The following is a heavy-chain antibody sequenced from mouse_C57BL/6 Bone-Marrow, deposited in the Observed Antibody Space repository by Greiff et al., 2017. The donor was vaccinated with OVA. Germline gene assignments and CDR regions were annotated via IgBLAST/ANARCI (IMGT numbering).Heavy chain of an antibody. CDR1: GYSFTGYF. Sequence: EVKLMESGPELVKPGDSVKISCKASGYSFTGYFMNWVMQSHGKSLEWIGRINPYNGDTFYNQKFKGKATLTVDKSSSTAHMELRSLTSEDSAVYYCARSRPYDYDCFDYWGQGTTLTVSS. D-gene: IGHD2-4*01. CDR2: INPYNGDT. J-gene: IGHJ2*01. CDR3: ARSRPYDYDCFDY. V-gene: IGHV1-20*01.